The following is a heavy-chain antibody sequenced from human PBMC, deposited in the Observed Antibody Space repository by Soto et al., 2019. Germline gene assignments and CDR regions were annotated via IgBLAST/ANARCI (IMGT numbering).Heavy chain of an antibody. V-gene: IGHV5-51*01. CDR1: GYSFGNFW. Sequence: EVQLVQSGAEVKKPGESLKISCKGSGYSFGNFWIAWVRQMPGKGLERMGIGYPDDSDIRYSPSFQSQVTIPADKSVITAYLPLSNLRASETAIYYCAKTLVGGGALDIWGQGTVVTVSS. J-gene: IGHJ3*02. CDR2: GYPDDSDI. CDR3: AKTLVGGGALDI. D-gene: IGHD1-26*01.